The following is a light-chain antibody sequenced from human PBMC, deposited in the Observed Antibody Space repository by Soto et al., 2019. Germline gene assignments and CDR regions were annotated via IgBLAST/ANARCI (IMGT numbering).Light chain of an antibody. J-gene: IGKJ3*01. CDR1: PSVSSY. CDR2: DAS. Sequence: EIVLTQSPATLSLSPGERATLSCRASPSVSSYLAWYQQKPGQAPRLLIYDASIRATGIPARFSGSGSGTDFTLTINSLEPEDFAVYYCQQRSNWPPFSFGPGTKVYIQ. CDR3: QQRSNWPPFS. V-gene: IGKV3-11*01.